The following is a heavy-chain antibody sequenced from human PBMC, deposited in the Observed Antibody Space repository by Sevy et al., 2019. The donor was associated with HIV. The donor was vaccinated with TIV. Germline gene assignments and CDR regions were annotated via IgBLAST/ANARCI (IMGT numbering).Heavy chain of an antibody. CDR3: AHSLLYGSGHTNGDYMDV. V-gene: IGHV2-5*02. CDR1: GFSLSTSGVG. Sequence: SGPTLVKPTQTLTLTCTFSGFSLSTSGVGVGWIRQRPGKALEWLALIYWDDDKRYSPSLKSRLTITKDTSKNQVVLTMTNMDPVDTATYYCAHSLLYGSGHTNGDYMDVWGKGTTVTVSS. J-gene: IGHJ6*03. D-gene: IGHD3-10*01. CDR2: IYWDDDK.